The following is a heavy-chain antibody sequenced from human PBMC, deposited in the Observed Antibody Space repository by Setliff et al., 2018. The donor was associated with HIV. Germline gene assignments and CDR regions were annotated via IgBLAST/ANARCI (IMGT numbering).Heavy chain of an antibody. V-gene: IGHV4-34*01. CDR1: GVPIGTTGYY. Sequence: SETLSLTCLVSGVPIGTTGYYWGWIRQPPGKTLEWIGEINHSGNTNYNPPLKSRGTMSGDTSKNQFSLNLTSVTAADTAVYFCARGLGRGSGTYYNPPGYWGPVTLVTVSS. D-gene: IGHD3-10*01. CDR3: ARGLGRGSGTYYNPPGY. J-gene: IGHJ4*02. CDR2: INHSGNT.